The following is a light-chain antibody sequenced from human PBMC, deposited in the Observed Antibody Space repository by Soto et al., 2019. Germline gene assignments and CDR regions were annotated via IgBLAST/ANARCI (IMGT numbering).Light chain of an antibody. J-gene: IGKJ1*01. CDR1: QSIRSW. CDR3: QHYNSYSEA. CDR2: DAS. V-gene: IGKV1-5*01. Sequence: DIQMTQSTSSLSASVGDRVTITCLASQSIRSWLAWYQQKPGKAPKFLIYDASSLESGVPSRFSGSGSGTEFTLTISSLQPDDFATYYCQHYNSYSEAFGQGSNVDVK.